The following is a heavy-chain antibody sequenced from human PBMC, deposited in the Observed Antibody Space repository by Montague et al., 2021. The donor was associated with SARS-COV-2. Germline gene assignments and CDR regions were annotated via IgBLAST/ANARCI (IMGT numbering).Heavy chain of an antibody. J-gene: IGHJ4*02. V-gene: IGHV3-23*01. CDR1: GFTFSSYA. CDR3: AKGRWGVPGPLDPFDY. Sequence: SLRLSCAASGFTFSSYAMSWVRQAPGKGLEWVSTFTGGSGGSTYYANSVKGRFTISRDSSKNTLYLQMNNLRAEDTAVYYCAKGRWGVPGPLDPFDYWGQGTLVTVSS. CDR2: FTGGSGGST. D-gene: IGHD3-10*01.